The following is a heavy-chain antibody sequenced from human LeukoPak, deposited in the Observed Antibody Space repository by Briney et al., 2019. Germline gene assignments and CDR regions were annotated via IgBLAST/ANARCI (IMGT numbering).Heavy chain of an antibody. CDR3: AKPYDGSGYYSDAFDI. CDR1: GFTFSSYG. Sequence: GGSLRLSCAASGFTFSSYGMSWVRQAPGKGLEWVSSISVRGGTTSYADSVKGRFTISRDNSRNTLYLQMNSLRAEDTAVYYCAKPYDGSGYYSDAFDIWGQGTMVTVSS. D-gene: IGHD3-22*01. CDR2: ISVRGGTT. V-gene: IGHV3-23*01. J-gene: IGHJ3*02.